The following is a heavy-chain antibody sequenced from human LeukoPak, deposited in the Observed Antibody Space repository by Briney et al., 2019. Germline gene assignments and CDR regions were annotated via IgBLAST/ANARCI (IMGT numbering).Heavy chain of an antibody. V-gene: IGHV7-4-1*02. CDR1: GYTFTSYA. CDR3: ARPSHDGFLEWLYLGEGYYYYYMDV. D-gene: IGHD3-3*01. Sequence: ASVKVSCKASGYTFTSYAMNWVRQAPGQGLEWMGWINTNTGNPTYAQGFTGRFVFSLDTSVSTAYLQISSLKAEDTAVYYCARPSHDGFLEWLYLGEGYYYYYMDVWGKGTTVTVSS. J-gene: IGHJ6*03. CDR2: INTNTGNP.